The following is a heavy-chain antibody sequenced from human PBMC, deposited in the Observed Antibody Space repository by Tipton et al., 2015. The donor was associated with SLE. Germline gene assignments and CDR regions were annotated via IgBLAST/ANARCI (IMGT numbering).Heavy chain of an antibody. J-gene: IGHJ6*02. D-gene: IGHD5-18*01. CDR1: GASITSSDW. CDR3: ARWIPLTGINV. Sequence: TLSLTCAVSGASITSSDWWSWVRQPPGKGLEYIGEIHHRGSTNYKSPLRGRVTISVDKSKNQFSLKLTSVTAADTAVYYCARWIPLTGINVWGQGATVTVSS. CDR2: IHHRGST. V-gene: IGHV4-4*02.